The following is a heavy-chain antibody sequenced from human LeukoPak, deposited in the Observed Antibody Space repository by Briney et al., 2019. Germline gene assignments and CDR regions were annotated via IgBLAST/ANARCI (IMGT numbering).Heavy chain of an antibody. CDR1: GFTFSSNW. D-gene: IGHD2/OR15-2a*01. J-gene: IGHJ3*01. V-gene: IGHV3-7*01. CDR2: IKQDGSEK. Sequence: GGSLRLSCAASGFTFSSNWMNWVRQAPGKGLEWVANIKQDGSEKNYVDSVKGRFTISRDNAKKSLYLRMNSLRADDTAVYYCARDRISMRNAFDLWGQGTTVTVSS. CDR3: ARDRISMRNAFDL.